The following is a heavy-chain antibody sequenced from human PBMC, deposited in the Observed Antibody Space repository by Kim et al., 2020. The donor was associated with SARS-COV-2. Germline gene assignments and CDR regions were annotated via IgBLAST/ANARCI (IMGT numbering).Heavy chain of an antibody. CDR3: ARWGSVVVINFYYYYGMDV. Sequence: ASVKVSCKASGYTFTSYYIHWVRQAPGQGLEWMGIINPSGGSTSYAQKFQGRVTMTRDRSTSTVYMELSSLRSEDTAVYYCARWGSVVVINFYYYYGMDVWGQGTTVTVSS. J-gene: IGHJ6*02. CDR2: INPSGGST. V-gene: IGHV1-46*01. D-gene: IGHD3-22*01. CDR1: GYTFTSYY.